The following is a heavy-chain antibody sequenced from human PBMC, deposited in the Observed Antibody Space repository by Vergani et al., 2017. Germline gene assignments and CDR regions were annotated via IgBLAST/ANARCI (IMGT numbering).Heavy chain of an antibody. D-gene: IGHD4-17*01. Sequence: QVQLVQSGAEVKKPGSSVKVSCKASGGTFSSYAISWVRQAPGQGLEWMGGIIPIFGTANYAQKFQGRVTITADESTSTAYMELSSLRSEDTAVYYCARDTTTISTTGTQTPHAFDIWGQGTMVTVSS. CDR3: ARDTTTISTTGTQTPHAFDI. CDR1: GGTFSSYA. V-gene: IGHV1-69*01. CDR2: IIPIFGTA. J-gene: IGHJ3*02.